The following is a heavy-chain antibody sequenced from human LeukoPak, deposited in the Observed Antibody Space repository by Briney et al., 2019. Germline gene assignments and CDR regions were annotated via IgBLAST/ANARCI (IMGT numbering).Heavy chain of an antibody. V-gene: IGHV4-34*01. CDR1: GGSFSGYY. CDR3: ARAYYYGSGSYSSPFDY. Sequence: KPSETLSLTCAVYGGSFSGYYWSWIRQPPGKGLEWIGEINHSGSTNYNPSLKSRVTISVDTSKNQFSLKLSSVTAADTAVYYCARAYYYGSGSYSSPFDYWGQGTLVTVSS. J-gene: IGHJ4*02. D-gene: IGHD3-10*01. CDR2: INHSGST.